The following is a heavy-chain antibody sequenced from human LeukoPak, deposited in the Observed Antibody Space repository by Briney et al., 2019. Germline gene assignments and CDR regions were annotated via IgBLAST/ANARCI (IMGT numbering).Heavy chain of an antibody. CDR2: ISGSGGST. J-gene: IGHJ4*02. Sequence: PGGSLRLSCAASGFTFSSYAMSWVRQAPGKGLEWVSAISGSGGSTYYADSVKGRFTISRDNSKNTLYLQTNSLKAEDTAVYYCAKPGYYYDSSGYTSWGQGTLVTVSS. D-gene: IGHD3-22*01. V-gene: IGHV3-23*01. CDR1: GFTFSSYA. CDR3: AKPGYYYDSSGYTS.